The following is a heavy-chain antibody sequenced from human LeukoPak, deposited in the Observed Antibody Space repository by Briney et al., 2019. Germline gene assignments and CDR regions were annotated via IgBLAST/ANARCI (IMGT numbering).Heavy chain of an antibody. D-gene: IGHD6-13*01. Sequence: PGGSLRLSCAASGFTFSSYAMHWVRQAPGKGLEWVAVISYDGSNKYYADSVKGRFTISRDNSKNTLYLQMNSLRAEDTAVYYCAREYSSSLDAFDIWGQGTMVTVSS. J-gene: IGHJ3*02. V-gene: IGHV3-30-3*01. CDR2: ISYDGSNK. CDR1: GFTFSSYA. CDR3: AREYSSSLDAFDI.